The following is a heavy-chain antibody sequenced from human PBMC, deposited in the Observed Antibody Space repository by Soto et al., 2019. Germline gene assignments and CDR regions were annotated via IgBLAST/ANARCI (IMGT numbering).Heavy chain of an antibody. CDR3: VKGAKSTVTLPFDY. CDR2: ISSNGGST. D-gene: IGHD4-17*01. CDR1: GFTYSSYA. V-gene: IGHV3-64D*06. J-gene: IGHJ4*02. Sequence: GGSQRLSCSASGFTYSSYAMHWVRQAPGKGLEYLSAISSNGGSTYYADSVKGRFTISRDNSKNTLYLQMSSLRAEDTAVYYCVKGAKSTVTLPFDYWGQGTLVTVSS.